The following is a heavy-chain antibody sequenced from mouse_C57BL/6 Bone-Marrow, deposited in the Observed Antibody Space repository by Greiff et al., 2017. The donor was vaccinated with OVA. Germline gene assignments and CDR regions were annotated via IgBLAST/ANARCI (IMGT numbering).Heavy chain of an antibody. CDR3: SVYYGSSYGYFDV. D-gene: IGHD1-1*01. Sequence: EVQLVESGGGLVQPGGSLKLSCAASGFTFSDYGMAWVRQAPRKGPEWVAFISNLAYSIYYADTVTGRFTISRENAKNTLYLEMSSLRSEDTAMYYCSVYYGSSYGYFDVWGTGTTVTVSS. V-gene: IGHV5-15*01. CDR1: GFTFSDYG. J-gene: IGHJ1*03. CDR2: ISNLAYSI.